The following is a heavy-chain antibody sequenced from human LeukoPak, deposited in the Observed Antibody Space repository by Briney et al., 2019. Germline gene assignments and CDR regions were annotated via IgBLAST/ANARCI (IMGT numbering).Heavy chain of an antibody. CDR1: GFTFSNYW. V-gene: IGHV3-7*05. Sequence: PRGSLRLSCAASGFTFSNYWMSWVRQAPGKGLEWVANIKQDGSEKNYVGSVKGRFTISRDNAKNSLYLQMNSLRAEDTAVYYCAREMSWSGRDYWGQGTLVTVSS. D-gene: IGHD3-10*01. J-gene: IGHJ4*02. CDR2: IKQDGSEK. CDR3: AREMSWSGRDY.